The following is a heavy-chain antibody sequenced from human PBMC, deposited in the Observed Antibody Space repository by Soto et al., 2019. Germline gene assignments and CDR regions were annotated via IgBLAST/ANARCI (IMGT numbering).Heavy chain of an antibody. CDR2: IYGAGDI. D-gene: IGHD3-10*01. Sequence: PGGLLRLPWAVSGVTVVALDMTWVRQDPGKGLEWVSVIYGAGDIYYSDSVKGRFILSRDITDNMLYLQMTGLRAEDTATYYCCVTIGGHFLAYGMDVWGQGTTVTVSS. J-gene: IGHJ6*02. V-gene: IGHV3-53*01. CDR1: GVTVVALD. CDR3: CVTIGGHFLAYGMDV.